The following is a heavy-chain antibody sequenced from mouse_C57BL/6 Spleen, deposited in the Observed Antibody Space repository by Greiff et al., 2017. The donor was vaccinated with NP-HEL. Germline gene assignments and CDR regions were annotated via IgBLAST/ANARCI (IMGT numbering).Heavy chain of an antibody. CDR2: IHPNSGST. Sequence: VQLQQPGAELVKPGASVKLSCKASGYTFTSSWMHWVKQRPGQGLEWIGMIHPNSGSTNYNEKFKSKATLTVDKSSSTAYMQLSSLTSEDSAVYYCARYYGSSYGWFAYWGQGTLVTVSA. V-gene: IGHV1-64*01. CDR3: ARYYGSSYGWFAY. D-gene: IGHD1-1*01. CDR1: GYTFTSSW. J-gene: IGHJ3*01.